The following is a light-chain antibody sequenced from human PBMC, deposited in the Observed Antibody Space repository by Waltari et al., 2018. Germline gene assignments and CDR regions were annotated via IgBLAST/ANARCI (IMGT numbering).Light chain of an antibody. J-gene: IGKJ5*01. CDR1: QDIDNA. CDR2: DAS. V-gene: IGKV1-13*02. Sequence: AIQLTQSPSSLSASVGDRFTITCRASQDIDNALPWYRQKPGKAPELLIYDASSLKPGAPSRFSGTGSGTDFTLTISSLQPEDFAAYYCQQFDSFPPTFGQGTRLEIK. CDR3: QQFDSFPPT.